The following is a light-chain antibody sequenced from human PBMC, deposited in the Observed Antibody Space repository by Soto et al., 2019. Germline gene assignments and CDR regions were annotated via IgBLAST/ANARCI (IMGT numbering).Light chain of an antibody. CDR2: SAY. CDR1: QDIGNK. V-gene: IGKV1-6*01. CDR3: LQDYNYAWT. J-gene: IGKJ1*01. Sequence: ASQMTQSPSSLSASVGDRVTITCRASQDIGNKLGWFQQKPGKVPELLIYSAYKLQSGVPSRFSGSGSGTDFTLTISSLQPEDFATYYCLQDYNYAWTFGQGTKVEIK.